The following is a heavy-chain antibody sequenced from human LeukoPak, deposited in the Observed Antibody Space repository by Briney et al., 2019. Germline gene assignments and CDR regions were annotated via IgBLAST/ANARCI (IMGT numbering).Heavy chain of an antibody. V-gene: IGHV4-38-2*02. J-gene: IGHJ4*02. CDR2: IYHSGST. Sequence: SETLSLTCTVSGYSISSGHYWGWIRQSPDKGLEWIGSIYHSGSTYYNPSLKSRVTISVDTSKNQFSLKLSSVTAADTAVYYCAREGHYDSSYDWGQGTLVTVSS. D-gene: IGHD3-22*01. CDR3: AREGHYDSSYD. CDR1: GYSISSGHY.